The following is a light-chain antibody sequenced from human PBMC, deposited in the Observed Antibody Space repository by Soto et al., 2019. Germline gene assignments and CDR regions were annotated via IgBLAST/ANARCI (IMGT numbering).Light chain of an antibody. CDR1: SSDVGGYNY. Sequence: QSALTQPASVSGSPGQSITISCTGTSSDVGGYNYVSWYQQHPGKAPKVMIYDVSNRHSGVSNRFSGSKSGNTASLTISGLQAEDEADYYCSSYTSSSTLGVFGTGTKVTVL. J-gene: IGLJ1*01. V-gene: IGLV2-14*01. CDR2: DVS. CDR3: SSYTSSSTLGV.